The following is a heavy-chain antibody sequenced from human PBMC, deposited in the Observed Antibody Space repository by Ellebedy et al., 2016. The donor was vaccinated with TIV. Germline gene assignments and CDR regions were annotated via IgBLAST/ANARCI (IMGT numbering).Heavy chain of an antibody. CDR1: GGSISSGGYY. V-gene: IGHV4-31*03. CDR3: ARVNRGRFYYFDY. J-gene: IGHJ4*02. Sequence: LRLXXTVSGGSISSGGYYWSWIRQHPGKGLEWIGYIYYGGSTYSNPSLKSRVTISIDTSKNQFSLRLSSVTAADTAVYFCARVNRGRFYYFDYWGQGTLVTVSS. CDR2: IYYGGST. D-gene: IGHD3-3*01.